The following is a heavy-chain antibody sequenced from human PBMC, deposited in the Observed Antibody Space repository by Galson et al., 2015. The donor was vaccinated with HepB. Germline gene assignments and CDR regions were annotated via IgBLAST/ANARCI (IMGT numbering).Heavy chain of an antibody. Sequence: SLRLSCAASGFTFSSYGMHWVRQAPGKGLEWVAVISYDGSNKYYADSVKGRFTISRDNSKNTLYLQMNSLRAEDTAVYYCACLYSSSSFGRYYMDVWGKGTTVTVSS. D-gene: IGHD6-6*01. CDR2: ISYDGSNK. V-gene: IGHV3-30*03. J-gene: IGHJ6*03. CDR1: GFTFSSYG. CDR3: ACLYSSSSFGRYYMDV.